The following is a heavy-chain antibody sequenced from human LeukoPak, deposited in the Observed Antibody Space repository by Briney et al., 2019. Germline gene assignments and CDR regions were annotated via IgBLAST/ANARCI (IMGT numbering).Heavy chain of an antibody. V-gene: IGHV4-59*01. Sequence: SETLSLTCTVSGGSISSYYWSWIRQPPGKGLEWIGYIYYSGSTNYNPSLKSRVTISVDTSKNQFSLKLSSVTAADTAVYYCARGPPYIVVVTAIGFFDYWGQGTLVTVSS. CDR1: GGSISSYY. J-gene: IGHJ4*02. CDR2: IYYSGST. D-gene: IGHD2-21*02. CDR3: ARGPPYIVVVTAIGFFDY.